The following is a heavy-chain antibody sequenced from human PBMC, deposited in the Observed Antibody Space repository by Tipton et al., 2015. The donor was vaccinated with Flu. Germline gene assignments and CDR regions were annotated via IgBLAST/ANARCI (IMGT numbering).Heavy chain of an antibody. CDR3: ASLGNAY. V-gene: IGHV3-7*01. Sequence: SLRLSCAASGFTFSSYWMSWIRQAPGKGLEWVAHIKEDGSVKYYVDSVKGRFTISRDNAKNSLYLQLNSLRVEDTAVYYCASLGNAYWGQGTLVTVSS. CDR1: GFTFSSYW. D-gene: IGHD2-8*01. CDR2: IKEDGSVK. J-gene: IGHJ4*02.